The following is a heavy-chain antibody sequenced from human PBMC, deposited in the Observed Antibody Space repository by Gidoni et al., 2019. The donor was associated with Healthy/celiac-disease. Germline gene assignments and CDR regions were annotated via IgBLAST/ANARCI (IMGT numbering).Heavy chain of an antibody. J-gene: IGHJ5*02. V-gene: IGHV1-2*02. CDR1: GSTFTGYY. CDR2: INPNSGGT. CDR3: ARGYCSSTSCYHWFDP. D-gene: IGHD2-2*01. Sequence: QVQLVQSGAEVKKPGASVKVSCQASGSTFTGYYMHWVRQAPGQGLEWMGWINPNSGGTNYAQKFQGRVTMTRDTSISTAYMELSRLRSDDTAVYYCARGYCSSTSCYHWFDPWGQGTLVTVSS.